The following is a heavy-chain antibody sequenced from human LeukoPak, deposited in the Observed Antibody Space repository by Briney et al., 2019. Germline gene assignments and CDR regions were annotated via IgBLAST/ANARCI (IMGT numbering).Heavy chain of an antibody. CDR3: ARGGGWFMSIVLSY. J-gene: IGHJ4*02. CDR2: IYYSGST. V-gene: IGHV4-59*01. D-gene: IGHD3-10*01. Sequence: PSESLSLTCTVSGGSISSYYWSWIRQPPGKGLEWIGYIYYSGSTNYNPSLKSRVTISVDTSKNQFSLKLSSVTAADTAVYYCARGGGWFMSIVLSYWGQGTLVTVSS. CDR1: GGSISSYY.